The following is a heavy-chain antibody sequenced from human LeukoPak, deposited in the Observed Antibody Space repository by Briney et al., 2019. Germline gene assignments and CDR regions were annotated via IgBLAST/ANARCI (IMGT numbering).Heavy chain of an antibody. V-gene: IGHV1-46*01. CDR1: GYTFTSNY. D-gene: IGHD5-24*01. Sequence: ASVKVSCKAFGYTFTSNYMHWVRQAPGQGPEWMGVISPSGGSTTYAQKFQGRVTLTRDMSTSTDYLELSSLRSEDTAVYYCARDRRDFSNFYYFDYWGQGTLVTVSS. CDR3: ARDRRDFSNFYYFDY. J-gene: IGHJ4*02. CDR2: ISPSGGST.